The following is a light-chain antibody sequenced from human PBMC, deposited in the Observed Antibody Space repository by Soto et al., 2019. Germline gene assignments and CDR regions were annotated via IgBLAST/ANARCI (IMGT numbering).Light chain of an antibody. V-gene: IGKV3-11*01. Sequence: EIVLTQSPATLSLSPGERATLSCRASQSVSSYLAWYQQKPGQAPRLLIYDASNRATGISARFSGSGSGTDFTLTIRSLEPEDFAVYYCQQRSNWPLTFGGGTKVDIK. CDR1: QSVSSY. J-gene: IGKJ4*01. CDR2: DAS. CDR3: QQRSNWPLT.